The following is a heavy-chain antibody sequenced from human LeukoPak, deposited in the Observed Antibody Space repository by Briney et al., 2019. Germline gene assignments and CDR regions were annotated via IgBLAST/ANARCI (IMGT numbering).Heavy chain of an antibody. J-gene: IGHJ6*02. CDR3: ARVGNTYGMGV. V-gene: IGHV4-30-4*01. Sequence: PSETLSLTCTVSGGSISSGDYYWSWIRQPPGTGLEWIGYIYYSGSTYYNPSLKSRVTISVDTSKNQFSLKLSSVTAADTAVYYCARVGNTYGMGVWGQGTTVTVS. CDR1: GGSISSGDYY. CDR2: IYYSGST. D-gene: IGHD2/OR15-2a*01.